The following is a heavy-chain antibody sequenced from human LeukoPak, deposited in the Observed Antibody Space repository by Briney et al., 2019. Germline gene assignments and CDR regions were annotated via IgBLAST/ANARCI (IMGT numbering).Heavy chain of an antibody. CDR1: GFTFSSYG. V-gene: IGHV3-30*02. Sequence: PGGSLRLSCAASGFTFSSYGMHWVRQAPGKGLEWVAFIRYDGSNKYYADSVKGRFTISRDNSKNTLYLQMNSLRAEDTAVYYCAKDQRYFDWLFPDDYWGQGTLVTVSS. J-gene: IGHJ4*02. CDR2: IRYDGSNK. D-gene: IGHD3-9*01. CDR3: AKDQRYFDWLFPDDY.